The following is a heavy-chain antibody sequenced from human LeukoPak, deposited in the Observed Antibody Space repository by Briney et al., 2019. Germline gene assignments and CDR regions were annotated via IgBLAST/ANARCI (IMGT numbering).Heavy chain of an antibody. V-gene: IGHV6-1*01. J-gene: IGHJ6*02. CDR3: ARDRLAAAGTYYYYYGMDV. Sequence: SQTLSLTCAISGDSVSSNSAAWNWIRQSPSRGLEWLGRTYYRSKWYNDYAVSVKSRITINPDTSKNQFSLQLNSVTPEDTAVYYCARDRLAAAGTYYYYYGMDVWGQGTTVTVSS. D-gene: IGHD6-13*01. CDR1: GDSVSSNSAA. CDR2: TYYRSKWYN.